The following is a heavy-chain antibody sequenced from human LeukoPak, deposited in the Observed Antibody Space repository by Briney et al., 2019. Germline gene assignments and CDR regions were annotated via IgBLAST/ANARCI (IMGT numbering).Heavy chain of an antibody. D-gene: IGHD4-17*01. CDR1: GGSISNYY. CDR3: ARLGYGDYDIDY. J-gene: IGHJ4*02. V-gene: IGHV4-59*08. Sequence: PSETLSLTCTVSGGSISNYYWSWIRQPPGKGLEWIGYIYDSGSTNYNPSLKSRVTISVDTSKNQFSLKLSSVTAADTAVYYCARLGYGDYDIDYWGQGTLVTVSS. CDR2: IYDSGST.